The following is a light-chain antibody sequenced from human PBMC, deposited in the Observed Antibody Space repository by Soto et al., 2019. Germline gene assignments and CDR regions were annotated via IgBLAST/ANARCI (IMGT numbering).Light chain of an antibody. CDR1: QGISSH. Sequence: AIRMTQSPSSFSASTGDRVTITCRASQGISSHLAWYQVKPGKAPRLLIYTASYLESGSTSTFSGSGSRTDVTITICSLQSEDFAVYYCQQYLSYPLTFGGGTKVEIK. CDR2: TAS. CDR3: QQYLSYPLT. J-gene: IGKJ4*01. V-gene: IGKV1-8*01.